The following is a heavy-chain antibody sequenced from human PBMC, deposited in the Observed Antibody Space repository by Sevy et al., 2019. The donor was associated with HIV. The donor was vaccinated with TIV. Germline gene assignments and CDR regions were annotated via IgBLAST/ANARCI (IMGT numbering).Heavy chain of an antibody. Sequence: SETLSLTCTVSGGSISSYYWSWNRQPPGKGLEWIGYIYYSGSTNYNPSLKSRVTISVDTSKNQFSLKLSSVTAADTAVYYCAREVREQYSSGWYLLPTEPYYYGMDVWGQGTTVTVSS. D-gene: IGHD6-19*01. CDR1: GGSISSYY. CDR3: AREVREQYSSGWYLLPTEPYYYGMDV. V-gene: IGHV4-59*13. CDR2: IYYSGST. J-gene: IGHJ6*02.